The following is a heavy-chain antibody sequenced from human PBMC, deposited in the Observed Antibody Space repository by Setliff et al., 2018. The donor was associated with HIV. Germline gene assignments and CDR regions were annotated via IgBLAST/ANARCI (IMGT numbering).Heavy chain of an antibody. CDR1: GYSFTNYW. CDR3: ARASDPSHRMPPTYHYYYMDV. CDR2: IHPGDSDT. J-gene: IGHJ6*03. D-gene: IGHD2-2*01. V-gene: IGHV5-51*01. Sequence: GESLKISCKGSGYSFTNYWIGWVRQMPGKGLEWMGIIHPGDSDTRYSPSFQGQVTISADKSISTAYLQWSSLKASDSAVYYCARASDPSHRMPPTYHYYYMDVWGKGTTVTVSS.